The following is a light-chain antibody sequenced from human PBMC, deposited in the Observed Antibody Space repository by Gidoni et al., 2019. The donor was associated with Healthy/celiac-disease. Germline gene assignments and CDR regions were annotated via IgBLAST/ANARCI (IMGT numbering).Light chain of an antibody. CDR3: QVWDSSSDHRGV. CDR1: NIGSKS. J-gene: IGLJ3*02. CDR2: DDS. V-gene: IGLV3-21*02. Sequence: SYVLTQPPSVSVAPGQTVRITCGGNNIGSKSVHCYQQKPGQAPVLVVYDDSDRPSGLPARFSGSNSGNTATLTSSRVEAGDEADYYCQVWDSSSDHRGVFGGGTKLTVL.